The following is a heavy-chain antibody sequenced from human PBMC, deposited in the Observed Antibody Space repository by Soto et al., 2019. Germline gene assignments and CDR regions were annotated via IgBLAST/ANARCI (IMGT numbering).Heavy chain of an antibody. V-gene: IGHV2-26*01. CDR3: ARVQIAAAGTYWFDP. D-gene: IGHD6-13*01. J-gene: IGHJ5*02. CDR1: GFSLSNARMG. CDR2: IFSNDEK. Sequence: QVTLKESGPVLVKPTETLTLTCTVSGFSLSNARMGVGWIRQPPGKALEWLAHIFSNDEKSYSTSLKSRLTISKDTSKSQVVLTMTNMDPVDTATYYCARVQIAAAGTYWFDPWGQGTLVTVSS.